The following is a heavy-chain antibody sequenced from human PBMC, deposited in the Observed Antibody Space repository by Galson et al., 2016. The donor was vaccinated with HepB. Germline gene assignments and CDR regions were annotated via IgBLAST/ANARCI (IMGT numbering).Heavy chain of an antibody. D-gene: IGHD6-19*01. V-gene: IGHV4-4*02. CDR3: ATGLAVAGKYYYYYMDV. Sequence: SETLSLTCAVSGASISSGDWWSWVRQPPGQGLEWIGEIYRSGNANYNPSLKSRVTISVDTSKNQFSLRLSSVTAADTAVYYCATGLAVAGKYYYYYMDVWGNGTTVTVSS. J-gene: IGHJ6*03. CDR1: GASISSGDW. CDR2: IYRSGNA.